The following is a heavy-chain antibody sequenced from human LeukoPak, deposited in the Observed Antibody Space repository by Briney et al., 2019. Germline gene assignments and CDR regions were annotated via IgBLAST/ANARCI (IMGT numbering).Heavy chain of an antibody. V-gene: IGHV3-23*01. Sequence: PGGSLRLPCAASGFTFSSYDMRCVRHAPGKGLEWVSSISCSGGSTYYADSVKGRFTISRDNSKNTLYLQMNSLRAEDTAVYYCAKVYYYGSGSYYNDAFDIWGQGTMVTVSS. CDR2: ISCSGGST. CDR3: AKVYYYGSGSYYNDAFDI. J-gene: IGHJ3*02. CDR1: GFTFSSYD. D-gene: IGHD3-10*01.